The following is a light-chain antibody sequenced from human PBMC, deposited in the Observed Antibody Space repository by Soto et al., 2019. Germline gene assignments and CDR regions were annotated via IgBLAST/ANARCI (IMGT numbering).Light chain of an antibody. CDR3: SSYTSSSTRV. Sequence: QSALTQPASVSGSPGQSIPLSCTGTSSDVGGYNYVSWYQQHPGKAPKLMIYDVSNRPSGVSNRFSGSKSGNTASLTISGLQAEDEADYYCSSYTSSSTRVFGTGTKLTVL. J-gene: IGLJ1*01. V-gene: IGLV2-14*01. CDR2: DVS. CDR1: SSDVGGYNY.